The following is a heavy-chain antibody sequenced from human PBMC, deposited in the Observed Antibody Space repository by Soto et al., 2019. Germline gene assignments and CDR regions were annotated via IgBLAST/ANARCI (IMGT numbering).Heavy chain of an antibody. CDR1: GFTFRDYD. CDR2: ISSSGTAT. D-gene: IGHD6-6*01. Sequence: QVQLVESGGGLVRPGGSLRLSCAASGFTFRDYDMSWIRQAPGKGLEWVSCISSSGTATYYADFVKGRFTISRDNAKNSLYVEMNSLRVEDTAVYYCARKGPRAARPNHWGQGTQVAVSS. J-gene: IGHJ5*02. CDR3: ARKGPRAARPNH. V-gene: IGHV3-11*01.